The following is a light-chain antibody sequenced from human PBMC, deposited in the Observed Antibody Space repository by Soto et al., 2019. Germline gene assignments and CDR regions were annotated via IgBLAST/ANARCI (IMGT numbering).Light chain of an antibody. V-gene: IGKV1-9*01. Sequence: DIQLTQSPSFLSASVGDRVTITCRASQGISSYLAWYQQKPGKAPKLLISAASTLQSGVPSAFSGSGSGTEFTLTISSLQPADFATYYCQQLSIYPPTFGQGTRLEIK. J-gene: IGKJ5*01. CDR2: AAS. CDR1: QGISSY. CDR3: QQLSIYPPT.